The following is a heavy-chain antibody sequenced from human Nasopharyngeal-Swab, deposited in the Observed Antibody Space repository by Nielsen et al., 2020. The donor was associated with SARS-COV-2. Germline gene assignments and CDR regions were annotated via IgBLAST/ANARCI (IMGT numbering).Heavy chain of an antibody. CDR3: ARATITMIVVVDAFDI. CDR1: GGSISSSSYY. Sequence: SCTVSGGSISSSSYYRGWIRQPPGKGLEWIGYIYYSGSTYYNPPPKSRVTISVDTSKNQFSLKLSSVTAADTAVYYCARATITMIVVVDAFDIWGQGTMVTVSS. D-gene: IGHD3-22*01. J-gene: IGHJ3*02. V-gene: IGHV4-31*02. CDR2: IYYSGST.